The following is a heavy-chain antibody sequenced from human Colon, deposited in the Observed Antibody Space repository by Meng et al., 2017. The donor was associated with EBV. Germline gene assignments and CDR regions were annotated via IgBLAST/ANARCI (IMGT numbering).Heavy chain of an antibody. CDR1: GGSISTSDW. J-gene: IGHJ4*02. D-gene: IGHD2-2*01. CDR3: ARVRVIPAAVGFDY. Sequence: QPTVAGPGLAEPSGPLSLPCAVSGGSISTSDWWSWVRQPPGKGLEWIGEIYRGGGTNYNPSFKSRVTISVDTSNNHFSLKLSYVTAADTAVYYCARVRVIPAAVGFDYWGQGTLVTVSS. CDR2: IYRGGGT. V-gene: IGHV4-4*02.